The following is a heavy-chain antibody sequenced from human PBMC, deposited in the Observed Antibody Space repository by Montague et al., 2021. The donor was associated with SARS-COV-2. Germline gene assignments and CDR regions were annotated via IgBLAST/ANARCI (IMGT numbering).Heavy chain of an antibody. D-gene: IGHD5-12*01. CDR1: GFTFSDNY. J-gene: IGHJ6*02. V-gene: IGHV3-11*05. CDR2: ISSSSRDI. Sequence: SLRLSCAASGFTFSDNYMSWIRQAPGKGLEWASYISSSSRDIKYADSVKGRFTIPRDNVESSLSLQMNSLRGEDTAVYYCARERRVVATGSHYGMDVWGPGTTVIVSS. CDR3: ARERRVVATGSHYGMDV.